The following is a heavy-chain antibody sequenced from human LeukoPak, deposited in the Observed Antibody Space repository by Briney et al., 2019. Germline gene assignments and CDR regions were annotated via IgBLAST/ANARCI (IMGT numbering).Heavy chain of an antibody. V-gene: IGHV3-23*01. CDR1: GFTFDSYA. CDR2: ISGSGGST. J-gene: IGHJ4*02. CDR3: ARDPRATAMLDY. D-gene: IGHD5-18*01. Sequence: GGSLRLSCAASGFTFDSYAMSWVRQAPGKGLEWVSAISGSGGSTYYADSVKGRFTISRDNSKNTLYLQMNSLRAEDTAVYYCARDPRATAMLDYWGQGTLVTVSS.